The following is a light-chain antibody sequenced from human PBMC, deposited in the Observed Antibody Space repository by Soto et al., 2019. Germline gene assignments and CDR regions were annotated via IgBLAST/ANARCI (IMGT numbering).Light chain of an antibody. V-gene: IGLV1-44*01. J-gene: IGLJ1*01. CDR3: AAWDDSLNGYV. CDR1: SSNIGRNT. Sequence: QSVLTLPPSASGTPGQRVTISCSGSSSNIGRNTVNWYQQLPGTAPKLLIHSNNQRPSGVPDRFSGSKSGTSASLAISGLQSEDEADYYCAAWDDSLNGYVFGTGTKVTVL. CDR2: SNN.